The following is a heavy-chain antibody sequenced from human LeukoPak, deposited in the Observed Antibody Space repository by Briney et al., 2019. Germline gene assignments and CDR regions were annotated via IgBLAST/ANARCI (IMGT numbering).Heavy chain of an antibody. J-gene: IGHJ4*02. V-gene: IGHV4-39*06. CDR2: IYYSGST. Sequence: SETLSLTCTVSGGSISSSSYYWGWIRQPPGKGLEWIGSIYYSGSTNYNPSLKSRVTISVDTSKNQFTLKLSSVTAADTAVYYCARGRYGWLSFDYWGQGTLVTVSS. CDR3: ARGRYGWLSFDY. D-gene: IGHD3-16*01. CDR1: GGSISSSSYY.